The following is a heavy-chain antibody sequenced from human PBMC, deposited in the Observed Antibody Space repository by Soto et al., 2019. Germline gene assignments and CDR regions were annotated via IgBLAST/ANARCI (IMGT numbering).Heavy chain of an antibody. D-gene: IGHD3-9*01. CDR3: ASHERLTGSYQDRAFNY. J-gene: IGHJ4*02. V-gene: IGHV3-7*01. Sequence: GGSLRLSCEASGFTFSRSWMSWVRQAPGKGLEWVANIKQDGREKYDVDSVRGRFIISRDNAKNSLYLQLNSLRAEDTAVYYCASHERLTGSYQDRAFNYWGQGTRVTVSS. CDR1: GFTFSRSW. CDR2: IKQDGREK.